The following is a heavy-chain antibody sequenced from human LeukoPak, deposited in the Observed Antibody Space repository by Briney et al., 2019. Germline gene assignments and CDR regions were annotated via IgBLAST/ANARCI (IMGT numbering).Heavy chain of an antibody. CDR1: GFTFSSYA. V-gene: IGHV3-23*01. CDR3: AKDNADYYYGMDV. CDR2: ISGSGGST. Sequence: GGSLRLSCAASGFTFSSYAMSWVRQAPGKGLEWVSAISGSGGSTYHADSVKGRFTISRDNAKNSLYLQMNSLRAEDTALYYCAKDNADYYYGMDVWGQGTTVTVSS. J-gene: IGHJ6*02.